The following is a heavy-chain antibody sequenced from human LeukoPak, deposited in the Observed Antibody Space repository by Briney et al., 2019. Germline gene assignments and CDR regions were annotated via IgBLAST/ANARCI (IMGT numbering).Heavy chain of an antibody. V-gene: IGHV3-66*01. CDR2: IYIGGST. CDR1: GLTVSSNY. D-gene: IGHD4-11*01. J-gene: IGHJ4*02. Sequence: PGGSLRLSCAPSGLTVSSNYMSWVRHAPGRGLEWGSGIYIGGSTYYADSVKGRFTISRDNSKNMLYLQMNSLRAEDTALYFCARSNCESCYRGIWYFFDYWGQGALVSVSS. CDR3: ARSNCESCYRGIWYFFDY.